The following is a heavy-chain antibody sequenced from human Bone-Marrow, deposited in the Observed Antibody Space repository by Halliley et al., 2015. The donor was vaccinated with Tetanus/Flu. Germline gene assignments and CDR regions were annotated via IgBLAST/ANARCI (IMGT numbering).Heavy chain of an antibody. D-gene: IGHD3-3*01. CDR3: AKETFGNGMDV. V-gene: IGHV3-23*01. J-gene: IGHJ6*02. CDR2: NNPSGSST. Sequence: EWVSVNNPSGSSTYYADSVGGRFTISRDNSKNTLYLQMISLRADDTAVYYWAKETFGNGMDVWGPGTPFTVSS.